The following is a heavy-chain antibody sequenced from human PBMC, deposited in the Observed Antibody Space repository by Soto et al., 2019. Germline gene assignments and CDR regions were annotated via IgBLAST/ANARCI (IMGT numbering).Heavy chain of an antibody. CDR1: GGSISSCGYY. CDR2: IYYSGST. D-gene: IGHD6-19*01. J-gene: IGHJ4*02. CDR3: ARDSIAVAGYFDY. Sequence: QVQLQESGPGLVKPSQTLSLTCTVSGGSISSCGYYWSWIRQHPGKGLEWIGYIYYSGSTYYNPSLKSRVTISVDTSKNQCSLKLSSVTAADTAVYYCARDSIAVAGYFDYWGQGTLVTVSS. V-gene: IGHV4-31*03.